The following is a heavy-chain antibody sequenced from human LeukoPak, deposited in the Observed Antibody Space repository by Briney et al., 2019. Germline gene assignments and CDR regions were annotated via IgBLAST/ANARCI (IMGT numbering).Heavy chain of an antibody. CDR2: IYSGGST. D-gene: IGHD4-17*01. J-gene: IGHJ4*02. CDR1: GFTVSSNY. Sequence: GGSLRLSCAASGFTVSSNYMSWVRQAPGKGLEWVSVIYSGGSTYYADSVKGRFTISRDNSKNTLYLQMNSLRAEDTAVYYCARGRTTVTTFDYWGQGTLVTVSS. CDR3: ARGRTTVTTFDY. V-gene: IGHV3-66*01.